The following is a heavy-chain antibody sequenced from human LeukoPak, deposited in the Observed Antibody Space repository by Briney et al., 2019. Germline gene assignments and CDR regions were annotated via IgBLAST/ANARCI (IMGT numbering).Heavy chain of an antibody. J-gene: IGHJ4*02. CDR3: ARHSPVGIFYFDY. V-gene: IGHV4-59*05. Sequence: SETLSLTCTVSGGSISSYYWSWIRQPPGKGLEWIGSIYYSGSTYYNPSLKSRVTISVDTSKNQFSLKLSSVTAADTAVYYCARHSPVGIFYFDYWGQGALVTVSS. CDR1: GGSISSYY. D-gene: IGHD1-26*01. CDR2: IYYSGST.